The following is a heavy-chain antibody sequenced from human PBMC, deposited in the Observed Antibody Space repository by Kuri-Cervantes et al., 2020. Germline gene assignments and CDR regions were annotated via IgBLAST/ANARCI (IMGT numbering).Heavy chain of an antibody. D-gene: IGHD5-24*01. CDR3: ARVGDGYNYVHYYYYGMDV. CDR2: INPSGGST. Sequence: ASVKVSCKASGYTFISYYMHWVRQAPGQGLEWMGIINPSGGSTSYAQKFQGRVTMTRDTSTSTAYMELRSLRSDDTAVYYCARVGDGYNYVHYYYYGMDVWGQGTTVTVSS. CDR1: GYTFISYY. J-gene: IGHJ6*02. V-gene: IGHV1-46*01.